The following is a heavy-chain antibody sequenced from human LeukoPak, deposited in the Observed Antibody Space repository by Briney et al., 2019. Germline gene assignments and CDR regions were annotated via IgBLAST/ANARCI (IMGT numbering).Heavy chain of an antibody. J-gene: IGHJ6*03. CDR3: VRELRWRDASHYYYMDV. D-gene: IGHD2-15*01. CDR2: VYINGRT. CDR1: GDSIRNYY. Sequence: SETLSLTCSVSGDSIRNYYWSWIRQSAGKGLEWIGRVYINGRTNYTPSLQSRVSFSGDTSKKQLSLRMTSVTAADTAVYYCVRELRWRDASHYYYMDVWGKGTTVTVSS. V-gene: IGHV4-4*07.